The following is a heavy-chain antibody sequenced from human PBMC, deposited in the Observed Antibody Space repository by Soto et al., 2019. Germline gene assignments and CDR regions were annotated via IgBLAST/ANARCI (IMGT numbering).Heavy chain of an antibody. CDR3: ARVRDGYNQYYFDY. CDR1: GGTFSSYA. Sequence: QVQLVQSGAEVKKPGSSVKVSCKASGGTFSSYAISWVRQAPGQGLEWMGGISPIFGTANYAQKFQGRVTITTNDSKSTVYMELRSLKSEDTAVYYCARVRDGYNQYYFDYWGQGTLVTVSS. CDR2: ISPIFGTA. J-gene: IGHJ4*02. V-gene: IGHV1-69*01. D-gene: IGHD5-12*01.